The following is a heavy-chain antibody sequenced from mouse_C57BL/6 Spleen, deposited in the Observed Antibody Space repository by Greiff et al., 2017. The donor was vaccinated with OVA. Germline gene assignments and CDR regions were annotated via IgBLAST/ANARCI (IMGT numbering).Heavy chain of an antibody. Sequence: VQLQQPGAELVRPGSSVKLSCKASGYTFTSYWMHWVKQRPIQGLEWIGNIDPSDSETHYNQKFKDKATLTVDKSSSTAYMQLSSLTSEDSAVYYCASTVVAMDWYFDVWGTGTTVTVSS. CDR1: GYTFTSYW. V-gene: IGHV1-52*01. CDR3: ASTVVAMDWYFDV. CDR2: IDPSDSET. J-gene: IGHJ1*03. D-gene: IGHD1-1*01.